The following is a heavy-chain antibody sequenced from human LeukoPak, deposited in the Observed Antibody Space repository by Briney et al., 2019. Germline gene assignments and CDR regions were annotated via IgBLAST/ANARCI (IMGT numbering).Heavy chain of an antibody. CDR2: IYYSGST. J-gene: IGHJ4*02. D-gene: IGHD6-19*01. CDR1: GGSISSGGYC. Sequence: SSETLSLTCTVSGGSISSGGYCWSWIRQHPGKGLEWIGYIYYSGSTYYNPSLKSRVTISVDTSKNQFSLKLSSVTAADAAVYYCARETVAGTVDYWGQGTLVTVSS. CDR3: ARETVAGTVDY. V-gene: IGHV4-31*03.